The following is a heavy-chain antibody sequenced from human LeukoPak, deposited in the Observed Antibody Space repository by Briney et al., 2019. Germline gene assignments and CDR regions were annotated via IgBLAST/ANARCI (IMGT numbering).Heavy chain of an antibody. CDR1: GFTFSSYS. CDR3: ARDGGSITGTTGLFDY. D-gene: IGHD1-7*01. J-gene: IGHJ4*02. V-gene: IGHV3-21*01. CDR2: ISSSSSYI. Sequence: PGGSLRLSCAASGFTFSSYSMNWVRQAPGKGLEWVSCISSSSSYIYYADSLKGRFTISRDNAKNSLYLQMNSLRAEDTAVYYCARDGGSITGTTGLFDYWGQGTLVTVSS.